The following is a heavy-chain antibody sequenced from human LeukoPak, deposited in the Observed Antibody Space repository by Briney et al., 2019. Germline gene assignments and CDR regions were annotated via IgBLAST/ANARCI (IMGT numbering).Heavy chain of an antibody. J-gene: IGHJ5*02. Sequence: ASVKVSCKASGYTFTGYYMHWVRQAPGQGLEWMGWINPNSGGTNYAQKFQGRVTMTRDTSISTAYMELSRLRSEDTAVYYCARPSRLRYFDWSSPYNWFDPWGQGTLVTVSS. CDR1: GYTFTGYY. D-gene: IGHD3-9*01. CDR2: INPNSGGT. CDR3: ARPSRLRYFDWSSPYNWFDP. V-gene: IGHV1-2*02.